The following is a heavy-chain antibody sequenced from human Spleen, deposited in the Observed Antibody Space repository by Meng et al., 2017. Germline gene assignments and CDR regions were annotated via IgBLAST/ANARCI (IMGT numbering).Heavy chain of an antibody. CDR2: INHSGST. J-gene: IGHJ4*02. D-gene: IGHD4-11*01. CDR1: GGSFSDYY. Sequence: QVQPQQWGGVLLKPSETLSRTCVVYGGSFSDYYWSWIRQPPGKGLEWIGEINHSGSTNYNPSLESRATISVDTSQNNLSLKLSSVTAADSAVYYCARGPTTMAHDFNYWGQGTLVTVSS. V-gene: IGHV4-34*01. CDR3: ARGPTTMAHDFNY.